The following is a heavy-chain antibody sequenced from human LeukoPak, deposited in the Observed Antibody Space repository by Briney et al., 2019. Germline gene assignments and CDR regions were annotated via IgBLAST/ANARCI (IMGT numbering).Heavy chain of an antibody. CDR3: ARGPRGYSGYGLLRFDY. Sequence: KPSETLSLTCAVYGGSFSDSYWTWLRQPPGKGLEWIGEINHSGSTNYNPSLKSRVTISVDTSKNQFSLKLSSVTAADTAVYYCARGPRGYSGYGLLRFDYWGQGTLVSVSS. CDR2: INHSGST. J-gene: IGHJ4*02. V-gene: IGHV4-34*01. CDR1: GGSFSDSY. D-gene: IGHD5-12*01.